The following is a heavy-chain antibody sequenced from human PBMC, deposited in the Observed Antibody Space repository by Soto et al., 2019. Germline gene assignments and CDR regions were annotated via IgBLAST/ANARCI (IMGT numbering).Heavy chain of an antibody. V-gene: IGHV4-59*12. J-gene: IGHJ4*02. CDR2: IYYSGST. CDR3: ARDFGVAEAGPFDF. CDR1: DGTIVDYD. Sequence: FVMLSLTKTVADGTIVDYDCSCIMQPPGKGLEWIGYIYYSGSTNYNPSLKSRVTISVDTSKNQFSLKLSSVTAADTAVYYCARDFGVAEAGPFDFWGQGTLVT. D-gene: IGHD6-13*01.